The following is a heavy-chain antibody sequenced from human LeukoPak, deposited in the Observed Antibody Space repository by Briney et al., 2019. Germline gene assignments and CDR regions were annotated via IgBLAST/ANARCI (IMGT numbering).Heavy chain of an antibody. D-gene: IGHD3-10*01. CDR1: GYTFTGYY. Sequence: GASVKVSCKASGYTFTGYYMHWVRQAPGQGLEWMGWINPNSGGTNYAQKFQGRVTMTRDTPISTAYMELSRLRSDDTAVYYCARDTRYGSGSYAFNYWGQGTLVTVSS. CDR2: INPNSGGT. CDR3: ARDTRYGSGSYAFNY. V-gene: IGHV1-2*02. J-gene: IGHJ4*02.